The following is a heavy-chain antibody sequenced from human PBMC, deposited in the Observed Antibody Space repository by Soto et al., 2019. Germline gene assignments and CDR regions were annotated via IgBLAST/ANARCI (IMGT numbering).Heavy chain of an antibody. CDR2: IYYSGST. CDR3: ARDGGSWYKHYYYMDV. CDR1: GGSISSYY. Sequence: SETLSLTCTVSGGSISSYYWSWIRQPPGKGLEWIGYIYYSGSTNYNLSLKSRVTISVDTSKNQFSLKLSSVTAADTAVYYCARDGGSWYKHYYYMDVWGKGTTVTVSS. V-gene: IGHV4-59*01. D-gene: IGHD6-13*01. J-gene: IGHJ6*03.